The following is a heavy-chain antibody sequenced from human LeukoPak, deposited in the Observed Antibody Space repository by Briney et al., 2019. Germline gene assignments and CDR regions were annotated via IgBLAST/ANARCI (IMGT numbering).Heavy chain of an antibody. CDR2: ISSSGSTI. CDR1: GFTFSSYE. V-gene: IGHV3-48*03. CDR3: ARVGYSYGYAGFDY. J-gene: IGHJ4*02. D-gene: IGHD5-18*01. Sequence: GGSLRLSCAASGFTFSSYEMNWVRQAPGKGLEWVSYISSSGSTIYYADSVKGRFTISRDNAKSSLYLQMNSLRAEDTAVYYCARVGYSYGYAGFDYWGQGTLVTVSS.